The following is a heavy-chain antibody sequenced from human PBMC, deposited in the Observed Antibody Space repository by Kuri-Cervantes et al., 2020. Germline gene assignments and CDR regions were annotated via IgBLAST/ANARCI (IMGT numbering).Heavy chain of an antibody. J-gene: IGHJ4*02. CDR1: GGSISNGSYY. V-gene: IGHV4-61*09. CDR3: ARISYYDSSGYLD. CDR2: IRSSGST. Sequence: LRLSCTVSGGSISNGSYYWSWIRQPAGEGLEWIGHIRSSGSTNYNPSLKSRVTISVDTSKNQFSLKLSSVTAADTAVYYCARISYYDSSGYLDWGQGTLVTVSS. D-gene: IGHD3-22*01.